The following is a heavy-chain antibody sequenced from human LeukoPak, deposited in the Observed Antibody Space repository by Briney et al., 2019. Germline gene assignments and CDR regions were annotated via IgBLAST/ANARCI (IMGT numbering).Heavy chain of an antibody. J-gene: IGHJ3*02. Sequence: SETLSLTCTVSGGSISSYYWSWIRQPAGKGLEWIGRIYTSGSTNYNPSLKSRVTMSVDTSNNQFSLKLSSATAADTAVYYCARSGAAAGAFDIWGQGTMVTVSS. CDR1: GGSISSYY. V-gene: IGHV4-4*07. CDR2: IYTSGST. D-gene: IGHD6-13*01. CDR3: ARSGAAAGAFDI.